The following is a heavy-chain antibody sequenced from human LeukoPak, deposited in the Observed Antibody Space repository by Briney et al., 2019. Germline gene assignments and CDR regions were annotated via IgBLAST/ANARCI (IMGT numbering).Heavy chain of an antibody. Sequence: GGSLRLSCAASGFTFRNYGMNWVRQAPGKGLEWVSGISGSGGSTNHADSVKGRFTISRDNSKNTLYLQMNSLRAEDTAVYYCAKGGKWDVTPFDYWGQGTLVTVSS. CDR1: GFTFRNYG. CDR3: AKGGKWDVTPFDY. V-gene: IGHV3-23*01. J-gene: IGHJ4*02. D-gene: IGHD1-26*01. CDR2: ISGSGGST.